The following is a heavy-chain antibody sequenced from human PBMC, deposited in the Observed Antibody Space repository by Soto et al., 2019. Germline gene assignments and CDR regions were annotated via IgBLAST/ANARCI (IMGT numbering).Heavy chain of an antibody. D-gene: IGHD2-15*01. J-gene: IGHJ3*02. CDR1: GYTFTGYY. CDR3: ARGPIDGYCSGGSCYSGAFDI. V-gene: IGHV1-2*04. CDR2: INPNSGGT. Sequence: ASVKVSCKASGYTFTGYYMHWVRQAPGQGLEWMGWINPNSGGTNYAQKFQGWVTMTRDTSISTAYMELSRLRSDDTAVYYCARGPIDGYCSGGSCYSGAFDIWGLGTMVTASS.